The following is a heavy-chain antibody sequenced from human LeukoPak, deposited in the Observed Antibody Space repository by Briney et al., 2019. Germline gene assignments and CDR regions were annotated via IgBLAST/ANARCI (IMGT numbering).Heavy chain of an antibody. CDR3: ARDLGQYYDTSDNWFDP. CDR2: IDRTGSNV. V-gene: IGHV3-21*01. D-gene: IGHD3-22*01. J-gene: IGHJ5*02. CDR1: GFTFSNYG. Sequence: GGSLRLSCAVSGFTFSNYGVNWVRQAPGKGLEWVSSIDRTGSNVFYADSVKGRFTISRDNAKNSLWLQMNSLRAEDTAMYYCARDLGQYYDTSDNWFDPWGQGTLVTVSS.